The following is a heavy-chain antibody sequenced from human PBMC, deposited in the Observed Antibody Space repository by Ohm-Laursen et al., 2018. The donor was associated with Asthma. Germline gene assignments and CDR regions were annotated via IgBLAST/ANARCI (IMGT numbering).Heavy chain of an antibody. D-gene: IGHD3-3*01. CDR3: ARDVMEWYLPAFDF. CDR2: IYSGGIT. CDR1: GFIVSSNY. V-gene: IGHV3-53*05. Sequence: GSLRLSCAASGFIVSSNYMSWVRQAPGKGLEWVSVIYSGGITYYADSVNGRFTVSRDDSKNTLYLQMNSLRPDDTAVYYCARDVMEWYLPAFDFWGQGTLVTVSS. J-gene: IGHJ4*02.